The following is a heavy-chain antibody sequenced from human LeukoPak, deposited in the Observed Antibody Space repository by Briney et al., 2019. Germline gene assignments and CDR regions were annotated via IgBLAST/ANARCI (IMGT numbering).Heavy chain of an antibody. CDR1: GGSITTYY. Sequence: SETLSLTCTVSGGSITTYYWSWIRQPPGKGLEWIGYISYSGSTNYNPSLKSRGTMSVDTSKNQFSLKLSSVTAADTAVYYCARRPNVDTAFDYWGQGTLVTVSS. CDR3: ARRPNVDTAFDY. V-gene: IGHV4-59*08. J-gene: IGHJ4*02. D-gene: IGHD5-18*01. CDR2: ISYSGST.